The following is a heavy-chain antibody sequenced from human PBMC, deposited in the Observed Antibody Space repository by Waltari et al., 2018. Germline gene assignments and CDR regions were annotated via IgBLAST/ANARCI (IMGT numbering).Heavy chain of an antibody. V-gene: IGHV3-30*02. CDR2: IRYDGSNE. Sequence: VQLVESGGGVVQPGGSLRLSCAASGFIFSNYAMHGVRQDPGKGLEWSSFIRYDGSNEYYADSVQVRFTISRDNSKNTLYLQMNSLRAEDTAVYYCASYEMDGGYFDYWGQGTLVTVSS. CDR3: ASYEMDGGYFDY. D-gene: IGHD2-2*01. CDR1: GFIFSNYA. J-gene: IGHJ4*02.